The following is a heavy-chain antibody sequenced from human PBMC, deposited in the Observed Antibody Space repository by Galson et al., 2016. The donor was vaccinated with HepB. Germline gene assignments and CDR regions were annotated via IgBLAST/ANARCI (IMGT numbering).Heavy chain of an antibody. D-gene: IGHD6-13*01. Sequence: SLRLSCAASGVTFNSYPMHWVRQAPGKGLEWVSVISFDGSNKYYTDSVKGRFTIARDDSKDTLYLQMNSLGTEDTAIYYSARGREKGIAAAIDSWGQGTLVTVSS. CDR1: GVTFNSYP. CDR3: ARGREKGIAAAIDS. CDR2: ISFDGSNK. V-gene: IGHV3-30-3*01. J-gene: IGHJ4*02.